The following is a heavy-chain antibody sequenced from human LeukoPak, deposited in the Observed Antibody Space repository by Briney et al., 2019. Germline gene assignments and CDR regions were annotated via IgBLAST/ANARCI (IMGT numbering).Heavy chain of an antibody. J-gene: IGHJ5*02. Sequence: SETLSLTCTVSGGSISSYYWSWIRQPPGKGLEWIGYIYYSGSTNYNPSLKSRVTISVDTSKNQFSLKLSSVTAADTAMYYCASGSYPNWFDPWGQGTLVTVSS. CDR3: ASGSYPNWFDP. V-gene: IGHV4-59*01. CDR1: GGSISSYY. CDR2: IYYSGST. D-gene: IGHD1-26*01.